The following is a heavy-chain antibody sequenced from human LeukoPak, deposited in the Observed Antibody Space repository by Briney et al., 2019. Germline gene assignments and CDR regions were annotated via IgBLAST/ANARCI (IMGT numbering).Heavy chain of an antibody. CDR1: GFTFSSYS. J-gene: IGHJ4*02. D-gene: IGHD3-10*01. CDR3: ARVGINYYGSGSYFDY. Sequence: GGSLRLSCAASGFTFSSYSMNWVRQAPGKGLEWVSSISSSSSYIYYADSVKGRFTISRDNAKNSLYLQMNSLRAEDTAVYYCARVGINYYGSGSYFDYWGQGTLVTVSS. V-gene: IGHV3-21*01. CDR2: ISSSSSYI.